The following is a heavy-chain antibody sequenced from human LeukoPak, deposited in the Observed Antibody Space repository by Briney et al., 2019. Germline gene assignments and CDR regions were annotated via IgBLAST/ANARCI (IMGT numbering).Heavy chain of an antibody. J-gene: IGHJ5*02. CDR1: GFTFSSYA. Sequence: PGGSLRLSCAASGFTFSSYAMTWVRQAPGKGLEWVSTITGSGGGTYYADSVKGRFTISRDNSKNTLYLKMYSLRAEDTAVCYCAKDLSGWNDVGGWFDPWGQGTLVTVSS. V-gene: IGHV3-23*01. CDR3: AKDLSGWNDVGGWFDP. D-gene: IGHD1-1*01. CDR2: ITGSGGGT.